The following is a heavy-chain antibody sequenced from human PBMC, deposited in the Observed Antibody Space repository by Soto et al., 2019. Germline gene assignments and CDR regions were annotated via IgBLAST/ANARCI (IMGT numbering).Heavy chain of an antibody. Sequence: GESLKISCKGSGYSFTSYWISWVRQMPGKGLEWMGRIDPSDSYTNYSPSFQGHVTISADKSISTAYLQWSSLKASDTAMYYRARQLPLYSSSWTYYYGMDVWGQGTTVTVSS. J-gene: IGHJ6*02. D-gene: IGHD6-13*01. CDR3: ARQLPLYSSSWTYYYGMDV. CDR2: IDPSDSYT. V-gene: IGHV5-10-1*01. CDR1: GYSFTSYW.